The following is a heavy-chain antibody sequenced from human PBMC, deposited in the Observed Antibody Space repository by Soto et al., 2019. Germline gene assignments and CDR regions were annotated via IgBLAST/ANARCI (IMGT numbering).Heavy chain of an antibody. J-gene: IGHJ5*02. CDR2: IYYSGST. CDR3: ARDTRGDWFDP. V-gene: IGHV4-61*01. D-gene: IGHD3-10*01. CDR1: GGSVSSGSYY. Sequence: SETLSLTCTVSGGSVSSGSYYWGWIRQPPGKGLEWIGYIYYSGSTNYNPSLKSRVTISVDTSKNQFSLKLSSVTAADTAVYYCARDTRGDWFDPWGQGTLVTV.